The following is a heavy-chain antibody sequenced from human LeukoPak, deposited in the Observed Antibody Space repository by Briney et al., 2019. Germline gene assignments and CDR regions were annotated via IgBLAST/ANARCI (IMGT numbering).Heavy chain of an antibody. D-gene: IGHD3-22*01. CDR1: GFTFSSYE. CDR2: ISSSGSTI. CDR3: ARMYYYDSSGYFDY. Sequence: PGGSLRLSCAASGFTFSSYEMNWVRQAPGKGLEWVSYISSSGSTIYYADSVKGRFTISRDNAKNSLYLQMTSLRAEDTAVYYCARMYYYDSSGYFDYWGQGTLVTVSS. V-gene: IGHV3-48*03. J-gene: IGHJ4*02.